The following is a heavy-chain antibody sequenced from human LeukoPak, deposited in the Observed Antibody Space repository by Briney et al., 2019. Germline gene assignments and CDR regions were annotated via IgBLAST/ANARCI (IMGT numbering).Heavy chain of an antibody. D-gene: IGHD2-8*02. CDR2: ISYDGSNK. V-gene: IGHV3-30*18. J-gene: IGHJ6*02. CDR1: GFTFSSYG. Sequence: GGSLRLSCAASGFTFSSYGMHLVRQAPGKGLEWVAVISYDGSNKYYADSVKGRFTISRDNSKNTLYLQMNSLRAEDTAVYYCAKALVPRHYYGMDVWGQGTTVTVSS. CDR3: AKALVPRHYYGMDV.